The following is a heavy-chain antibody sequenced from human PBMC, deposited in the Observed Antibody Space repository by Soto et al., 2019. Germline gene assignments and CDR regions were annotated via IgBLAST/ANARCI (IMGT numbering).Heavy chain of an antibody. CDR2: IDPSGSYT. Sequence: GESLKISCQGSGYTFSNNWISWVRQKPGKGLEWMGKIDPSGSYTDYSPSFQGHVSLSVDKSVSTAYLQWSSLKASDSAIYYCAREIDSNYDGMDVWGQGTTVTVSS. CDR1: GYTFSNNW. J-gene: IGHJ6*02. D-gene: IGHD4-4*01. V-gene: IGHV5-10-1*01. CDR3: AREIDSNYDGMDV.